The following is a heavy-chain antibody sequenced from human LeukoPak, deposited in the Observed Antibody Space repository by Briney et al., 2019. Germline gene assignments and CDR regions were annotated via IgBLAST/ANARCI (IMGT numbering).Heavy chain of an antibody. V-gene: IGHV4-31*03. CDR2: IYYSGST. CDR1: GGSISSGGYY. D-gene: IGHD3-22*01. CDR3: ARQIRGYDSSGYYYADAFDI. J-gene: IGHJ3*02. Sequence: PSETLSLTCTVSGGSISSGGYYWSWIRQHPGKGLEWIGYIYYSGSTYYNPSLKSRVTISVDTSKNQFSLKLRSVTAADTAVYYCARQIRGYDSSGYYYADAFDIWGQGTMVTVSS.